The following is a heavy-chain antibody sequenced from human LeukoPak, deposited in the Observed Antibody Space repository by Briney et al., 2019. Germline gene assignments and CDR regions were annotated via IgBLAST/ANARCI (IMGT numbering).Heavy chain of an antibody. V-gene: IGHV5-51*01. J-gene: IGHJ4*02. Sequence: GESLKISCKGSGYSFTSYWIGWVRQMPGKGLEWMGIIYPGDSDTRYSPSFQGQVTISADKSISTAYLQWSSLKASDTAMYYCARSPLLTDFWSGPFDYWDQGTLVTVSS. D-gene: IGHD3-3*01. CDR2: IYPGDSDT. CDR3: ARSPLLTDFWSGPFDY. CDR1: GYSFTSYW.